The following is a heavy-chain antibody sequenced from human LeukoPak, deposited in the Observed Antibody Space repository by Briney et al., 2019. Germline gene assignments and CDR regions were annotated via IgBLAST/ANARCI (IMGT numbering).Heavy chain of an antibody. CDR3: ARDYQYDYVWGSYRYGGYYFDY. D-gene: IGHD3-16*02. V-gene: IGHV1-69*13. J-gene: IGHJ4*02. CDR1: GGTFSSYA. CDR2: IIPVFGTA. Sequence: ASVKVSCKASGGTFSSYAISWVRQAPGQGLEWMGGIIPVFGTANYAQKFQGRVTITADESTSTAYMELSSLRSEDTAVYYCARDYQYDYVWGSYRYGGYYFDYWGQGTLVTVSS.